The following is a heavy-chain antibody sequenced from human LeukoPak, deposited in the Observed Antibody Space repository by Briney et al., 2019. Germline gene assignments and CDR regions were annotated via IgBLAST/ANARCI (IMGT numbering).Heavy chain of an antibody. J-gene: IGHJ3*02. CDR2: INPNSGGT. D-gene: IGHD1-26*01. V-gene: IGHV1-2*02. Sequence: ASVKVSCKASGYTFTGYYIHWWTQAPGQGLECMRWINPNSGGTNYAQKFQGRVTMTRDTSISTAYMELSRLRSDDTAVYYCARARGSRRIAGDAFDIWGQGTMVTVSS. CDR1: GYTFTGYY. CDR3: ARARGSRRIAGDAFDI.